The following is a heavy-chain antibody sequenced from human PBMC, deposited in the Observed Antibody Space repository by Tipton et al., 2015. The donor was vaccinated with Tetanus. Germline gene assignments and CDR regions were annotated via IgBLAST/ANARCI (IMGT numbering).Heavy chain of an antibody. D-gene: IGHD3/OR15-3a*01. Sequence: TLSLTCAVYGGSFSGYYWSWIRQPPGKGLEWIGEINHSGSTNYNPSLKSRVTISVDTSKNQFSLKLSSVTAADTAVYYCARGFDGLRSAFDIWGQGTMVTVSS. CDR2: INHSGST. V-gene: IGHV4-34*01. J-gene: IGHJ3*02. CDR1: GGSFSGYY. CDR3: ARGFDGLRSAFDI.